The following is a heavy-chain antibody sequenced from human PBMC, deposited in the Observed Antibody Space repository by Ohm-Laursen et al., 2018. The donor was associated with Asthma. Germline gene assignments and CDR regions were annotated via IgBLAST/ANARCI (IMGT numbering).Heavy chain of an antibody. J-gene: IGHJ4*02. CDR1: GFTFSGSW. D-gene: IGHD2-2*01. CDR3: ATLSWYASQY. V-gene: IGHV3-7*01. Sequence: SLRLSCAASGFTFSGSWMIWVRQAPGKGLQWLAFIKPDGSQTYYADSLEGRFSISRDNPKNSLYLQMSSLRGEDTALYYCATLSWYASQYWGQGTLVTVSS. CDR2: IKPDGSQT.